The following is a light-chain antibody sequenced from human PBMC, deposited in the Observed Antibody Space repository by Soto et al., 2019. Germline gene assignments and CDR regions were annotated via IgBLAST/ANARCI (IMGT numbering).Light chain of an antibody. Sequence: QSVLIQPASVSGSPEQSITISCTGASSDVGYSSSVSWYQQHPGKAPKLVIFDVSNRPSGVSNRFSGSKSGNTASLTISGLQAEDVADYYCCSWTSSATYVFGTGTKVTVL. J-gene: IGLJ1*01. V-gene: IGLV2-14*01. CDR1: SSDVGYSSS. CDR3: CSWTSSATYV. CDR2: DVS.